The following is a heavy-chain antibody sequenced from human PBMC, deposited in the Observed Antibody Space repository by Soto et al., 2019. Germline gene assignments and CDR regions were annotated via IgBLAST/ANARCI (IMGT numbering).Heavy chain of an antibody. CDR2: ISSSSSTI. CDR1: GVTFSSYS. J-gene: IGHJ6*04. D-gene: IGHD2-2*01. V-gene: IGHV3-48*01. CDR3: ARGPNIVVVPAASMDV. Sequence: GGSLRLSCAACGVTFSSYSMNWVRQAPGKGLEWVSYISSSSSTIYYADSVKGRFTISRDNAKNSLYLQMNSLRAEDTAVYYCARGPNIVVVPAASMDVWGKGTTVTVSS.